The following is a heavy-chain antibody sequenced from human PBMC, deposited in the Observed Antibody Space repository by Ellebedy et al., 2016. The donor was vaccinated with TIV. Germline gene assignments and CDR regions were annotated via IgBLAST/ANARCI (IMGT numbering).Heavy chain of an antibody. CDR3: ARDPADY. Sequence: GESLKISCAASGFTFSSYSMHCVRQAPGKGLEWVSYISSCGTNIYYADSVKGRFTISRDNDKNSLYLQMNSMRDEEAAVYYCARDPADYWGQGTLVTVSS. CDR1: GFTFSSYS. J-gene: IGHJ4*02. CDR2: ISSCGTNI. V-gene: IGHV3-48*02.